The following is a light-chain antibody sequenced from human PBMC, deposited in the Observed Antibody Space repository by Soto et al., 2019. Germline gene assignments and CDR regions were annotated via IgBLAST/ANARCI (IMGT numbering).Light chain of an antibody. CDR3: QQYGSSPSV. CDR2: GAS. Sequence: EIVLTHSPGTLSFSPLEIATLSFSASQSVSSSYLAWYQQKPGQAPRLLIYGASSRATGIPDRFSGSGSGTDFTLTISRLEPEDFAVYYCQQYGSSPSVFGGGTKVDIK. J-gene: IGKJ4*01. V-gene: IGKV3-20*01. CDR1: QSVSSSY.